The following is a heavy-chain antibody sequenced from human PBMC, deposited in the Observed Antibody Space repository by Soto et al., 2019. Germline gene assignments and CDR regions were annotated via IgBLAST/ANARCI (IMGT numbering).Heavy chain of an antibody. CDR2: IIPIFGTA. V-gene: IGHV1-69*01. CDR3: ARLVSPGDP. D-gene: IGHD3-10*01. J-gene: IGHJ5*02. CDR1: GGTFSSYA. Sequence: QVQLVQSGAELKKPGSSVKVSCKASGGTFSSYAISWVRQAPGQGLEWMGGIIPIFGTANYALKFQGRVTITADESTSTAYMELSSLRSEDTAVYDCARLVSPGDPWGQGTLVTVAS.